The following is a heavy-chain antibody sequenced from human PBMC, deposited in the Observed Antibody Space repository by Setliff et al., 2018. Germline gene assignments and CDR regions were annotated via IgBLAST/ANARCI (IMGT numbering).Heavy chain of an antibody. CDR3: ASGVPREYYDSSGSPMLDY. J-gene: IGHJ4*02. V-gene: IGHV3-7*01. Sequence: PGGSLRLSCAASGFMFSNHWMSWVRQAPGKGLEWVANIKEDGGEKYYVDSVKGRFTISRDNAKNSLFLQMDSLRAEDTAVYYCASGVPREYYDSSGSPMLDYWGQGTLVTVSS. D-gene: IGHD3-22*01. CDR1: GFMFSNHW. CDR2: IKEDGGEK.